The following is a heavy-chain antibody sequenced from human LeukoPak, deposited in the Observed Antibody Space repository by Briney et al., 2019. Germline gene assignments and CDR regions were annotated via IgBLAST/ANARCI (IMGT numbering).Heavy chain of an antibody. CDR2: INHSGST. D-gene: IGHD3-16*01. CDR1: GGSFSGYS. Sequence: SETLSLTCAVYGGSFSGYSWSWIRQPPGKGLEWIGEINHSGSTNYNPSLKSRVTISVDTSKNQFSLKLSSVTAADTAVYYCARRLSGPLDYWGQGTLVTVSS. V-gene: IGHV4-34*01. J-gene: IGHJ4*02. CDR3: ARRLSGPLDY.